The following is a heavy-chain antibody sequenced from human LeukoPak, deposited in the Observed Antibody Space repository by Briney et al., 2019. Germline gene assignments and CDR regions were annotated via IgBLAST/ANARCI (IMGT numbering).Heavy chain of an antibody. V-gene: IGHV4-59*01. CDR2: IYYSGST. CDR1: GGSISSYY. CDR3: ARFGGSHDYYYYYYYMDV. D-gene: IGHD3-10*01. Sequence: KPSETLSLTCTVSGGSISSYYWSWIRQPPGKGLEWIGYIYYSGSTNYNPSLKSRVTISVDTSKNQFSLKLSSVTAADTAVYYCARFGGSHDYYYYYYYMDVWGKGTTVTVSS. J-gene: IGHJ6*03.